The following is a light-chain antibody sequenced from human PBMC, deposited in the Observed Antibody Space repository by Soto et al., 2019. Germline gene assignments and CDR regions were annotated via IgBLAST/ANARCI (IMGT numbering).Light chain of an antibody. CDR3: CSWAGSNTFYF. CDR1: TTDVGSYNL. Sequence: QSVLTQPASLSGSPGQSITSSCTGTTTDVGSYNLVSWYQQHPGRAPKLMIYEVSRRPSGVSNRFSGSKSGNTASLTISGLQAEDEADYYCCSWAGSNTFYFFGTGTKVTVL. CDR2: EVS. J-gene: IGLJ1*01. V-gene: IGLV2-23*02.